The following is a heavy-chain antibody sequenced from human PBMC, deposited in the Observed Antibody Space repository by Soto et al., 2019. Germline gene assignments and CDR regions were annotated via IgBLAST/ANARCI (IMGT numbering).Heavy chain of an antibody. CDR1: GGSISSYY. Sequence: SETLSLTCTVSGGSISSYYWSWIRQPPGKGLEWIGYIYYSGSTNYNPSLKSRVTISVDTSKNQFSLKLSSVTAADTAAYYCARHGRAYSSSPSYWGQGTLVTVSS. V-gene: IGHV4-59*01. CDR3: ARHGRAYSSSPSY. D-gene: IGHD6-6*01. CDR2: IYYSGST. J-gene: IGHJ4*02.